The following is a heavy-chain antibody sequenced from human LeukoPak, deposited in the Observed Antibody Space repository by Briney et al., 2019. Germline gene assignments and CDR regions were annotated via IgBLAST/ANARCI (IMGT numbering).Heavy chain of an antibody. CDR2: ISAYNGNT. CDR3: ARGYYDFWSGPPNWFDP. V-gene: IGHV1-18*01. J-gene: IGHJ5*02. CDR1: GYTFTSYG. D-gene: IGHD3-3*01. Sequence: ASVKVSCKASGYTFTSYGISWVRQAPGQGLEWMGWISAYNGNTNYAQKLQGRVTMTTATTTSTAYMELRSLRSDDTAVYYCARGYYDFWSGPPNWFDPWGQGTLVTVSS.